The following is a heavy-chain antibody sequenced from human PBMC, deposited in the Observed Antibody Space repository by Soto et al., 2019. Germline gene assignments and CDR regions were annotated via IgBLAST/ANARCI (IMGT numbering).Heavy chain of an antibody. V-gene: IGHV1-18*01. Sequence: GPEAKKPGASVKVSCKASGYTFATSTISWLRQAPGQGPEWMGWIKAYSGNTNYAQKLQGRFTMTTHTSTSTAYMELRSLTTDDTAIYYCAIADYGDDDYWGQGTLVTVSS. CDR2: IKAYSGNT. CDR1: GYTFATST. CDR3: AIADYGDDDY. D-gene: IGHD4-17*01. J-gene: IGHJ4*02.